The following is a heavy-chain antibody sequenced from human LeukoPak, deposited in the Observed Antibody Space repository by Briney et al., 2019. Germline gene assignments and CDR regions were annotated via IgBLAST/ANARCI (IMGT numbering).Heavy chain of an antibody. CDR2: GDLSGRT. V-gene: IGHV4-4*02. CDR3: AREGGPYRPLDY. CDR1: GGSISSTNW. Sequence: SQTLSLTCGVSGGSISSTNWWTWVRQPPGEGLEWIGGGDLSGRTNYNPSLESRVTMSVDMSENHLSLKLTSVTAADTAVYYCAREGGPYRPLDYSGQGTLVTVSS. J-gene: IGHJ4*02.